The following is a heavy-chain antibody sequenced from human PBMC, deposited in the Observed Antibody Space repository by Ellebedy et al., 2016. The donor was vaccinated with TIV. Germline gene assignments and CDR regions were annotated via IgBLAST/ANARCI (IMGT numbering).Heavy chain of an antibody. CDR1: GGSISNYY. D-gene: IGHD1-26*01. V-gene: IGHV4-59*01. Sequence: SETLSLTXTVSGGSISNYYWSWIRQPPGKGLEWIGYIYYSGSTNYNPSLKSRVTISVDTSKNQFSLKLSSVTAADTAVYYCARRKISGDEEKSFDYWGQGTLVTVSS. J-gene: IGHJ4*02. CDR2: IYYSGST. CDR3: ARRKISGDEEKSFDY.